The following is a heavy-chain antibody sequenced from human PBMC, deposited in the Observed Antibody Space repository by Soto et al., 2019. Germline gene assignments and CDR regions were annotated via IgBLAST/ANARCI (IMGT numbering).Heavy chain of an antibody. V-gene: IGHV1-69*02. CDR3: ARTLDRYCSSTSCYLSRFDP. D-gene: IGHD2-2*01. Sequence: SVKVSCKASGGTLSSYTISWVRQAPGQGLEWMGRIIPILGIANYAQKFQGRVTITADKSTSTAYMELSSLRSEDTAVYYCARTLDRYCSSTSCYLSRFDPWGQGTLVIVSS. CDR1: GGTLSSYT. CDR2: IIPILGIA. J-gene: IGHJ5*02.